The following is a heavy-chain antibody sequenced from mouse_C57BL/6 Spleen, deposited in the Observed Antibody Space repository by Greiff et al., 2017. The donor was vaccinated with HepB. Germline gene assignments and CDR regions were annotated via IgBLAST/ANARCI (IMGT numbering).Heavy chain of an antibody. CDR3: ARPPYSSGYWFAY. CDR2: ISGGGGNT. J-gene: IGHJ3*01. CDR1: GFTFSSYT. V-gene: IGHV5-9*01. Sequence: EVKLVESGGGLVKPGGSLKLSCAASGFTFSSYTMSWVRQTPEKRLEWVATISGGGGNTYYPDSVKGRFTISRDNAKNTLYLQMSSLRSEDTALYYCARPPYSSGYWFAYWGQGTLVTVSA. D-gene: IGHD3-2*02.